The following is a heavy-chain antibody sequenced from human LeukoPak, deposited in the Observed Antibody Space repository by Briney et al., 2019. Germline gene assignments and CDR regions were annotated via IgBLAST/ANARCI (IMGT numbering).Heavy chain of an antibody. V-gene: IGHV3-23*01. CDR2: ISGNGRST. Sequence: GGPLRLSCAASGFTFSSYAMSWVRQAPGKGLEWVSTISGNGRSTYYGDSVKGRFTISRDNSKNTLSLQMNSLRAEDTAVYYCAKEYYVLLVYALGGSFDYWGRGTLVTVSS. CDR1: GFTFSSYA. CDR3: AKEYYVLLVYALGGSFDY. J-gene: IGHJ4*02. D-gene: IGHD2-8*02.